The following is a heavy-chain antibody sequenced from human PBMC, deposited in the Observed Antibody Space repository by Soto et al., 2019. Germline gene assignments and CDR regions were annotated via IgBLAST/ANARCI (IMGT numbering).Heavy chain of an antibody. Sequence: EVQLVESGGGLVQPGGSPGLSCAASGLTLSSYSMEWVRQAPGKGLEWVSYISGSGGTIYYADSVKGRFTISRDNAKNSLSVQMNSLRDEDTAVYFCARETGLRSSGWSYYFDFWGQGTRVTVSS. J-gene: IGHJ4*02. V-gene: IGHV3-48*02. CDR2: ISGSGGTI. D-gene: IGHD6-19*01. CDR1: GLTLSSYS. CDR3: ARETGLRSSGWSYYFDF.